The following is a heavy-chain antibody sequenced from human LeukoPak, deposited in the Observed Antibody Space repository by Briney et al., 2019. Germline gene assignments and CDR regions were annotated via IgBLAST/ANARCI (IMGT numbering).Heavy chain of an antibody. Sequence: ASVKVSCKASGGTFSSYAISWVRQAPGQGLEWMGGIIPIFGTANYAQKFQGRVTITADKSTSTAYMELSSLRSEDTAVYYCATGSESYQFDYWGQGTLVTVSS. V-gene: IGHV1-69*06. CDR3: ATGSESYQFDY. CDR1: GGTFSSYA. D-gene: IGHD3-10*01. CDR2: IIPIFGTA. J-gene: IGHJ4*02.